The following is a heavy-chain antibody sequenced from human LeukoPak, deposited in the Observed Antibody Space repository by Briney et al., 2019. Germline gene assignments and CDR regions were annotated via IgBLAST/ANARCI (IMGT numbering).Heavy chain of an antibody. CDR3: ARDEYRSRWLHP. Sequence: VGALRLSCAQSRFTLSRYLMRWVRLAPAKGLKWVANIKGEGSDKWYADSQKGRYTISRDNAQNSVHLQMNSLRAEDTAVYYCARDEYRSRWLHPWGQGTMVTVTS. V-gene: IGHV3-7*01. D-gene: IGHD5-24*01. J-gene: IGHJ5*02. CDR2: IKGEGSDK. CDR1: RFTLSRYL.